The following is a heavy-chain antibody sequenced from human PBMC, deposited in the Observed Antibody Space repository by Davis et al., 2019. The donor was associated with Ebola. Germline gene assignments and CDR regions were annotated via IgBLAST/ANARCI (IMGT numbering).Heavy chain of an antibody. D-gene: IGHD2-15*01. Sequence: PGGSLRLSCAASGFTFSSYWMHWVRQAPGKGLVWVSRISNDGSGASYADSVKGRFTISRDNAKNTLYLQMNSLRAEDTAVYYCARDERGYCSGGSCYSNAFDMWGQGTKVTVSS. CDR3: ARDERGYCSGGSCYSNAFDM. J-gene: IGHJ3*02. CDR1: GFTFSSYW. V-gene: IGHV3-74*01. CDR2: ISNDGSGA.